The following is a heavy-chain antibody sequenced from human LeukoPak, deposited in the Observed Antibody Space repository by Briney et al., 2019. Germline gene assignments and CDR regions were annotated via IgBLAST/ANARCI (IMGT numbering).Heavy chain of an antibody. CDR3: ARGRHDITMIVVVMTSASYYLDV. J-gene: IGHJ6*03. CDR2: INPSGST. CDR1: GGTFSGYH. Sequence: SETLSLTCAVSGGTFSGYHWTWIRQSPGKGLEWIGDINPSGSTYYNPSLKSRLTISVDTSKIQFSLKLRSVTAADTAVYYCARGRHDITMIVVVMTSASYYLDVWGKGTTVTVS. D-gene: IGHD3-22*01. V-gene: IGHV4-34*01.